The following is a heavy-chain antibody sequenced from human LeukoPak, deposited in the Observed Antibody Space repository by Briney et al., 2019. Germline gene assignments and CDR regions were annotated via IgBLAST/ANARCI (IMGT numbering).Heavy chain of an antibody. D-gene: IGHD3-22*01. CDR3: ARDRGYYDSSGYYYVFNWFDP. CDR1: GFTFSDYY. CDR2: ISSSGSTI. V-gene: IGHV3-11*04. Sequence: PGGSLRLSCAASGFTFSDYYMSWIRQAPGKGLEWVSYISSSGSTIYYADSVKGRFTISRDNAKNSLYLQMNSLRADDTAVYYCARDRGYYDSSGYYYVFNWFDPWGQGTLVTVSS. J-gene: IGHJ5*02.